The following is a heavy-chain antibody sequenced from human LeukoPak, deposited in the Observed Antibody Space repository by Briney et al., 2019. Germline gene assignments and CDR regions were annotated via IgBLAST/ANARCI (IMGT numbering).Heavy chain of an antibody. Sequence: ASVKVSCKASGYTFTGYYMHWVRQAPGQGLEWMGWINPNSGGTNYAQKFRGRVTMTRDTSISTAYMELSRLRSDDTAVYYCARGVVVVPAASANWFDPWGQGTLVTVSS. V-gene: IGHV1-2*02. J-gene: IGHJ5*02. CDR3: ARGVVVVPAASANWFDP. D-gene: IGHD2-2*01. CDR2: INPNSGGT. CDR1: GYTFTGYY.